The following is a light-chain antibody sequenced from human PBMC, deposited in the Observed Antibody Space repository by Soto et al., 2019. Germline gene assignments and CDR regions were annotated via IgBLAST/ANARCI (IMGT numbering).Light chain of an antibody. CDR2: WAS. Sequence: DIVMTQSPDSLAVSLGERATINCKSSQSVLYSSNNKNYLAWYQQKPGQPPKLLIYWASTRESGVPDRFSGRGSGKDSTLTFSSRQAEDGAVYNGQQNYSTPRFPSGPGTKGDIK. J-gene: IGKJ3*01. CDR1: QSVLYSSNNKNY. CDR3: QQNYSTPRFP. V-gene: IGKV4-1*01.